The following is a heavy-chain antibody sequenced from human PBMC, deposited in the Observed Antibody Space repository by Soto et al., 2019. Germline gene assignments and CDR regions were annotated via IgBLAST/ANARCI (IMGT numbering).Heavy chain of an antibody. Sequence: QVQLVQSGAEVKKPGSSVKVSCKASGGTFSSYAISWVRQAPGQGLEWMGGTIPIFGTANYAQKFQGRVTITADESTSTAYMELSSLRSEDTAVYYCARGRGPIVVPSGGFDIWGQGTMVTVSS. J-gene: IGHJ3*02. CDR3: ARGRGPIVVPSGGFDI. D-gene: IGHD2-2*01. V-gene: IGHV1-69*01. CDR1: GGTFSSYA. CDR2: TIPIFGTA.